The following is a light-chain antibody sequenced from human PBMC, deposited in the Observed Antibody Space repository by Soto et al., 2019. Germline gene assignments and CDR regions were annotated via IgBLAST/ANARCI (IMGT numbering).Light chain of an antibody. Sequence: EIVLTQSPATLSLSPGARATLSCRASQSVSSYLAWYQQKPGQAPRLLIYDASNRATGIPARFSGSGSGTDFTLTISSLEPEDFAVYYCQQRSNWSFGQGTKVEIK. V-gene: IGKV3-11*01. J-gene: IGKJ1*01. CDR3: QQRSNWS. CDR2: DAS. CDR1: QSVSSY.